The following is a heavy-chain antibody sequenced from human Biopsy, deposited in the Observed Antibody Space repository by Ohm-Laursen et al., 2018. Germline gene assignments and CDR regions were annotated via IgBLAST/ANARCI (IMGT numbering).Heavy chain of an antibody. J-gene: IGHJ4*02. CDR3: ARDGEAKYCKHGVCPSDF. V-gene: IGHV3-23*01. CDR2: VSTGGAAT. CDR1: GFTFSSYA. D-gene: IGHD2-8*01. Sequence: SLRLSCAATGFTFSSYAMSWVRQVPGRGLEWVSAVSTGGAATYYADSVRGRFTISRDNSRDTLYLQMNSLRVEDTAVYYCARDGEAKYCKHGVCPSDFWGQGTLVTVSS.